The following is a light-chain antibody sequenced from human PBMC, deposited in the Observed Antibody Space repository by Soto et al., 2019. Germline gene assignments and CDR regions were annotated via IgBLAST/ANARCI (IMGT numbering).Light chain of an antibody. J-gene: IGLJ1*01. Sequence: QSALTQPASVSGSLGQSITISCSGTTTSVGACYYVYWYQQHPGTAPILMISEITNRPSGVSNGFSGSKSGTTASLTISGLQVEDGAEYCCGSDKGSIAYVFGTGTKVTVL. CDR2: EIT. CDR3: GSDKGSIAYV. V-gene: IGLV2-14*01. CDR1: TTSVGACYY.